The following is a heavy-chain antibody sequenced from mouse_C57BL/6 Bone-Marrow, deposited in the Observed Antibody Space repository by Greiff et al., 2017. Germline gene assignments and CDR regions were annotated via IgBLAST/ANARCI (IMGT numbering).Heavy chain of an antibody. Sequence: VQLQQPGAELVMPGASVKLSCKASGYTFTSYWMHWVKQRPGQGLEWIGEIDPSDSYTNYNQKFKGKSTLTVDKSSSPAYMQLSSLTAEDCAVYYCARGPPLAYWGQGTLVTVSA. D-gene: IGHD3-3*01. CDR2: IDPSDSYT. V-gene: IGHV1-69*01. CDR3: ARGPPLAY. J-gene: IGHJ3*01. CDR1: GYTFTSYW.